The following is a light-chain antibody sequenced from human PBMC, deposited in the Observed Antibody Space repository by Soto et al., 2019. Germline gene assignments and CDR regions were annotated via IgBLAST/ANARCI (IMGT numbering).Light chain of an antibody. J-gene: IGKJ5*01. CDR3: QQYGSLIT. CDR1: QSVSSSY. CDR2: GAS. Sequence: VLTQSPGTLSLSPGERATLSCRASQSVSSSYLAWYQQKPGQAPRLLIYGASSRATGIPDRFSGSGSGTDFTLTISRLEPEDFAVYYCQQYGSLITFGQGTRLEIK. V-gene: IGKV3-20*01.